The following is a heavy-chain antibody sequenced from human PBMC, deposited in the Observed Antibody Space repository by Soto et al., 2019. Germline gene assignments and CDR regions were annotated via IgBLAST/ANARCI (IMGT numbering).Heavy chain of an antibody. J-gene: IGHJ5*02. CDR2: IYWDDDK. Sequence: QITLKESVPTLGKPTQTLTLTCTVSGFSLSTSGVGVGWIRQPPRKALEWLALIYWDDDKRYSPSLKSRLTITKDPTKNQVVLTMTNMDPVDTATYYCAHRRRKAAAGPKHNWFDPWGQGTLVTVSS. CDR1: GFSLSTSGVG. D-gene: IGHD6-13*01. CDR3: AHRRRKAAAGPKHNWFDP. V-gene: IGHV2-5*02.